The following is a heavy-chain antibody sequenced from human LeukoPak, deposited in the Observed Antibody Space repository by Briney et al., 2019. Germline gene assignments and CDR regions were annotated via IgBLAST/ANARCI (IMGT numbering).Heavy chain of an antibody. V-gene: IGHV3-43*01. CDR2: ISWDGGST. D-gene: IGHD2-2*01. CDR1: GFTFDDYT. Sequence: GGSLRLSCAASGFTFDDYTMHWVRQAPGKGLEWVSLISWDGGSTYYADSVKGRFTISRDNSKNTLYLQMNSLRAEDTAVYYCARVGDCSSTSCRYYGMDVWGQGTTVTVSS. J-gene: IGHJ6*02. CDR3: ARVGDCSSTSCRYYGMDV.